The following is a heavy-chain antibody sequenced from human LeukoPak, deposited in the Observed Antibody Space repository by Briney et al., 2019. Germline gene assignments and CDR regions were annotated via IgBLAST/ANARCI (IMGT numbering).Heavy chain of an antibody. CDR1: GGSLSSYY. CDR2: ISDSGRT. V-gene: IGHV4-59*12. D-gene: IGHD1-26*01. Sequence: TSSETLSLTCTVSGGSLSSYYWSWIRQPPGKGLEWIGYISDSGRTNYNPSLKSRVIISLDTSKNQFSLKLSSVTAADTAVYYCARGRIVGARAFQHWGQGTLVTVSS. CDR3: ARGRIVGARAFQH. J-gene: IGHJ1*01.